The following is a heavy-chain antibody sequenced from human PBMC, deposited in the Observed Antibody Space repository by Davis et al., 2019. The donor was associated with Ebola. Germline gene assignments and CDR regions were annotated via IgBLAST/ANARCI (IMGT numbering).Heavy chain of an antibody. Sequence: PGGSLRLSCAASGFTFSSYSMNWVRQAPGKGLEWVSSISSSSSYIYYADSVKGRFTISRDNAKNSLYLQMNSLRAEDTAVYYCARDLWFGELLLWAFDIWGQGTMVTVSS. D-gene: IGHD3-10*01. CDR3: ARDLWFGELLLWAFDI. CDR2: ISSSSSYI. CDR1: GFTFSSYS. J-gene: IGHJ3*02. V-gene: IGHV3-21*04.